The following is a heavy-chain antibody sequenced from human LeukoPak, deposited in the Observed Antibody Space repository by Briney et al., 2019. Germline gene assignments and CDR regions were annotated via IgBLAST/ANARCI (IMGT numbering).Heavy chain of an antibody. D-gene: IGHD3-22*01. J-gene: IGHJ4*02. CDR2: ISWNSGSI. V-gene: IGHV3-9*01. CDR1: GFTFDDYA. CDR3: AKAVGGYYYDG. Sequence: GRSLRLSCAASGFTFDDYAMHWVRQAPGKGLEWVSGISWNSGSIGYADSVKGRFTNSRDNAKNSLYLQMNSLRAEDTALYYCAKAVGGYYYDGWGQGTLVTVSS.